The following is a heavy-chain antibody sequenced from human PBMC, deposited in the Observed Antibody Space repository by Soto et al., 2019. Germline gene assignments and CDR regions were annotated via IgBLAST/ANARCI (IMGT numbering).Heavy chain of an antibody. D-gene: IGHD1-26*01. J-gene: IGHJ4*02. Sequence: ASVKVSCKASGYTLTSYYMHWVRQAPGQGLEWMGIINPSGGSTSYAQKFQGRVTMTRDTSTSTVYMELSSLRSEDTAVYYCARDRGSVGATTWPAFDYWGQGTLVTVSS. CDR3: ARDRGSVGATTWPAFDY. V-gene: IGHV1-46*01. CDR2: INPSGGST. CDR1: GYTLTSYY.